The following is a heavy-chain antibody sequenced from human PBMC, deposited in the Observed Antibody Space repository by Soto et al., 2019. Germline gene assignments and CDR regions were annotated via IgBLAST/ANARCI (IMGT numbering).Heavy chain of an antibody. CDR3: ARTYSSSWSPFDY. D-gene: IGHD6-13*01. J-gene: IGHJ4*02. V-gene: IGHV4-34*01. CDR2: INQSGGT. Sequence: SETLSLTCAVYGGSFSGYYWSWIRQPPGKGLEWIGEINQSGGTNYNPSLKSRVTISVDTSKNQFSLKLSSVTAADMAVYYCARTYSSSWSPFDYWGQGTLVTVSS. CDR1: GGSFSGYY.